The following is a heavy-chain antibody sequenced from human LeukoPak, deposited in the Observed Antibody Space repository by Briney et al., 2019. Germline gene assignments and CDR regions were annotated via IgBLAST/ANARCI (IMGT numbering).Heavy chain of an antibody. CDR3: ARLVRYSGYDGFDY. CDR1: GGSISSYY. Sequence: SETLSLTCTVSGGSISSYYWSWIRQPPGKGLEWIGYIYYSGSTNYNPSLKSRVTISVDTSKNQFSLKLSSVTAADTAVYYCARLVRYSGYDGFDYWGQGTLVTVSS. D-gene: IGHD5-12*01. CDR2: IYYSGST. J-gene: IGHJ4*02. V-gene: IGHV4-59*08.